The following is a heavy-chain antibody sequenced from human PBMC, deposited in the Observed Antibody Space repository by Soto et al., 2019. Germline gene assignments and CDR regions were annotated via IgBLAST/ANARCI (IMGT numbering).Heavy chain of an antibody. J-gene: IGHJ6*03. Sequence: PGGSLRLSCTASGFTFGDYAMSWFRQAPGKGLEWVGFIRSKAYGGTTEYAASVKGRFTISRDDSKSIAYLQMNSLKTEDTAVYYCTRDNRITIFGVVTSNYYYYYYMDVWGKGTTVTVSS. CDR3: TRDNRITIFGVVTSNYYYYYYMDV. CDR1: GFTFGDYA. CDR2: IRSKAYGGTT. D-gene: IGHD3-3*01. V-gene: IGHV3-49*03.